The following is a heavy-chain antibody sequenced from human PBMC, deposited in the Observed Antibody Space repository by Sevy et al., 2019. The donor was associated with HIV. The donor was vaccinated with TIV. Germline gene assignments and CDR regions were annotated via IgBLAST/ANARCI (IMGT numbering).Heavy chain of an antibody. CDR1: GFTFSDYY. V-gene: IGHV3-11*01. J-gene: IGHJ5*02. CDR2: ISRSGSTI. Sequence: GGSLRLSCAASGFTFSDYYMSWIRQAPGKGLEWVSYISRSGSTINYADSVKGRFTIPRDNAKNTLYLQINSLRAEDTAGDDCARENIMIDVAGWFDPWGQGTLVTVSS. D-gene: IGHD3-16*01. CDR3: ARENIMIDVAGWFDP.